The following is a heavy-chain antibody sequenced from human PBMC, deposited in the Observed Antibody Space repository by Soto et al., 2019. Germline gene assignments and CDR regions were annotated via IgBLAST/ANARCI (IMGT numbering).Heavy chain of an antibody. V-gene: IGHV3-74*01. Sequence: GGSLRLSCAASGFTFSSYWMHWVRQAPGKGLVWVSRINSDGSSTSYADSVKGRFTISRDNAKNTLYLQMNSLRAEDTAVYYCARDRRFLEWLLSPWFDPWGQGTLVTVSA. CDR1: GFTFSSYW. J-gene: IGHJ5*02. CDR3: ARDRRFLEWLLSPWFDP. CDR2: INSDGSST. D-gene: IGHD3-3*01.